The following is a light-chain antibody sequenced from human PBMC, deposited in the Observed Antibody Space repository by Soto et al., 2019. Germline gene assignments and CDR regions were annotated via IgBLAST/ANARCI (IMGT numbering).Light chain of an antibody. CDR1: SSNIGKND. V-gene: IGLV1-44*01. CDR3: ASWDDSVDGPYV. J-gene: IGLJ1*01. Sequence: QSVLTQPPSASGTPGKRVTFPVSGGSSNIGKNDVNCNQQLPGTAPRLLIYNNNQRPSGVPDRFSGSKSGTSASLAISGLHSDDDADYYCASWDDSVDGPYVFGTGTKLTVL. CDR2: NNN.